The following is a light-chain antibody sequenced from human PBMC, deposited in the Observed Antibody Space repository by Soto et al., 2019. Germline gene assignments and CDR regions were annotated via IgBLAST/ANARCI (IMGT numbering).Light chain of an antibody. Sequence: QSVLTQPASVSGSPGQSITISCTGISSDVENYNHVSWYQEHPGKAPKLIIYEASERPSGVSTRFSGSKSGNTASLTISDLQAEDEADYYCCSYADIRTWDVVFGGGTQLTVL. V-gene: IGLV2-23*01. CDR2: EAS. CDR1: SSDVENYNH. J-gene: IGLJ2*01. CDR3: CSYADIRTWDVV.